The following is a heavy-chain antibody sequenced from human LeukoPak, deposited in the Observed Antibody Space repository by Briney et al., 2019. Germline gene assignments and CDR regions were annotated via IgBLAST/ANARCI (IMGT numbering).Heavy chain of an antibody. J-gene: IGHJ6*03. CDR2: IRYDGSNK. D-gene: IGHD1-26*01. CDR1: GFTFSSYG. Sequence: GGSLRLSCVASGFTFSSYGIHWVRQAPGKGLEWVAFIRYDGSNKYYADSVKGRFTISRDNSESTLYLQMNSLRADDTAVYHCAKDPRIVGATAYYYMDVWGKGTTVTVSS. V-gene: IGHV3-30*02. CDR3: AKDPRIVGATAYYYMDV.